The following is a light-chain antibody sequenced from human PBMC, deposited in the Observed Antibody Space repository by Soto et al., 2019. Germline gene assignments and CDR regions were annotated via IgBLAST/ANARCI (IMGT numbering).Light chain of an antibody. CDR2: DVS. CDR3: NSYTSTSTSYV. V-gene: IGLV2-14*03. CDR1: SSDVGGYNY. J-gene: IGLJ1*01. Sequence: QSALTQPASVSGSPGQSITTSCTGTSSDVGGYNYVSWYQHHPGKAPKLMIYDVSNRPSGVSNRFSGSKSGNTASLTISGLQAEDEADYYCNSYTSTSTSYVFGTGTKLTVL.